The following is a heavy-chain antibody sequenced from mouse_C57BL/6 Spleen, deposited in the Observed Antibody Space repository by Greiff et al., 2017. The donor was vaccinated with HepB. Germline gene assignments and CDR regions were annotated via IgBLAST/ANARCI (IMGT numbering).Heavy chain of an antibody. J-gene: IGHJ4*01. CDR3: ARGGFDYDGGLDY. CDR1: GYTFTSYW. Sequence: QVQLQQPGAELVKPGASVKLSCKASGYTFTSYWMHWVKQRPGQGLEWIGMIHPNSGSTNYNEKFKSKATLTVDKSSSTAYMQLSSLTSEDSAVYYCARGGFDYDGGLDYWGQGTSVTVSS. CDR2: IHPNSGST. V-gene: IGHV1-64*01. D-gene: IGHD2-4*01.